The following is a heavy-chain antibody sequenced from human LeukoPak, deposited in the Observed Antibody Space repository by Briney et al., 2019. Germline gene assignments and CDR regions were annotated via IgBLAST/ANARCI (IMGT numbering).Heavy chain of an antibody. D-gene: IGHD3-10*01. V-gene: IGHV1-69*13. J-gene: IGHJ5*02. Sequence: GASVKVSCKSSGGTFSSYAISWVRQAPGQGLEWMGGIIPIFGTANYAQNLQGRVTITADESTSTAYMELSSLRSEDTAVYYCERKGGDYGSGINWFDPWGQGTLVTVSS. CDR2: IIPIFGTA. CDR3: ERKGGDYGSGINWFDP. CDR1: GGTFSSYA.